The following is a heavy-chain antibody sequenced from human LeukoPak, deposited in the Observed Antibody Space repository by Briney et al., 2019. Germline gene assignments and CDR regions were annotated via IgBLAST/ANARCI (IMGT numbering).Heavy chain of an antibody. D-gene: IGHD5-18*01. V-gene: IGHV3-7*03. CDR2: IKQDGSEK. Sequence: GGSLRLSCAASGFTFSSYWMTWVRQAPGRGLEWVANIKQDGSEKYYVDSMKGRFTISRDNAKNSLYLQINSLRAEDTAVYYCARGRVQLSYSPPDHWGQGTLVTVSS. CDR3: ARGRVQLSYSPPDH. J-gene: IGHJ4*02. CDR1: GFTFSSYW.